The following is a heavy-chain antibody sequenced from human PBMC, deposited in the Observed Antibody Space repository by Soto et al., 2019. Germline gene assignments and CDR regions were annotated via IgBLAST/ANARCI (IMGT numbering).Heavy chain of an antibody. V-gene: IGHV6-1*01. CDR3: ARGKAGYSSSSRAFDI. Sequence: PSQTLSLTCAISGDSVSSNSAACNWIRQSPSRGLEWLGRTYYRSKWYNDYAVSVKSRITINPDTSKNQFSLQLNSVTPEDTAVYYCARGKAGYSSSSRAFDIWGQGTMVTVSS. J-gene: IGHJ3*02. CDR1: GDSVSSNSAA. D-gene: IGHD6-6*01. CDR2: TYYRSKWYN.